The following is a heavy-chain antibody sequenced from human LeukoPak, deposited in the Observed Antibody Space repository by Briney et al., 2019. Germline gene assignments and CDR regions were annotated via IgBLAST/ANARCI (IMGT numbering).Heavy chain of an antibody. D-gene: IGHD5-18*01. J-gene: IGHJ4*02. V-gene: IGHV4-38-2*01. CDR2: ISHSGST. Sequence: SETLSLTCAVSGYSISSGFYWGWIRQPPGKGLEWIGSISHSGSTDYNPSLKSRVTISVDTSKNQFSLKLSSVTAADTAVYYCARVGRSWIQLWRRPLDYWGQGTLVTVSS. CDR3: ARVGRSWIQLWRRPLDY. CDR1: GYSISSGFY.